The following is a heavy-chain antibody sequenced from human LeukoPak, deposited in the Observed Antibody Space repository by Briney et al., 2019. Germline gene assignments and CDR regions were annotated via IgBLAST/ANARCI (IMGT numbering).Heavy chain of an antibody. J-gene: IGHJ3*02. Sequence: PSETLSLICAVSGGSISSGGYSWSWIRQPPGKGLEWIGYIYHSGSTYYNPSLKSRVTISVDRSKNQFSLKLSSVTAADTAVYYCARDDSSLDAFDIWGQGTMVTVSS. D-gene: IGHD3-22*01. CDR3: ARDDSSLDAFDI. CDR1: GGSISSGGYS. CDR2: IYHSGST. V-gene: IGHV4-30-2*01.